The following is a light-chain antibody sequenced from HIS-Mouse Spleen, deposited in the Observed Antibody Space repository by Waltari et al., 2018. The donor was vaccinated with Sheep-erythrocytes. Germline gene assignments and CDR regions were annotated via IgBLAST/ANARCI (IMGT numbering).Light chain of an antibody. CDR1: SLRSYY. J-gene: IGLJ2*01. CDR2: GKN. V-gene: IGLV3-19*01. CDR3: QAWDSSTVV. Sequence: SSELTQDPAVSVALGQTVRITCQGDSLRSYYASWFQQKPGQAPVLVIYGKNKRPSGIPDRFSGSSSGNTASLTITGAQAEDEADYYCQAWDSSTVVFGGGTKLTVL.